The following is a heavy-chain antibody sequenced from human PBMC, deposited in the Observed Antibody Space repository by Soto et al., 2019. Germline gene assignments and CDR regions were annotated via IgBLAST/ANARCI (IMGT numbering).Heavy chain of an antibody. D-gene: IGHD2-2*02. CDR3: ARSLTEGYCTITGCYTRPLYGMDV. CDR1: GYTFSGYY. J-gene: IGHJ6*02. V-gene: IGHV1-2*02. Sequence: ASVKVSCKASGYTFSGYYIHWLRQAPGQGLEWMGWINPNSGGTNYAQKFQGRVTVTRDTPTSTAYMELSRLTSDDTAVYYCARSLTEGYCTITGCYTRPLYGMDVWGQGTTVTVSS. CDR2: INPNSGGT.